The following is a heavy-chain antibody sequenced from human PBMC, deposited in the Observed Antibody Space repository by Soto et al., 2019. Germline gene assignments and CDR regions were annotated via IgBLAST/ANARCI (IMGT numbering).Heavy chain of an antibody. D-gene: IGHD2-2*02. CDR3: ARSLTEGYCTITGCYTRPLYGMDV. CDR1: GYTFSGYY. J-gene: IGHJ6*02. V-gene: IGHV1-2*02. Sequence: ASVKVSCKASGYTFSGYYIHWLRQAPGQGLEWMGWINPNSGGTNYAQKFQGRVTVTRDTPTSTAYMELSRLTSDDTAVYYCARSLTEGYCTITGCYTRPLYGMDVWGQGTTVTVSS. CDR2: INPNSGGT.